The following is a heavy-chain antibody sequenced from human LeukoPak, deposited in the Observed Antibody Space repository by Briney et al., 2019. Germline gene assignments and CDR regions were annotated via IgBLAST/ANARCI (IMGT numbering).Heavy chain of an antibody. D-gene: IGHD2-15*01. J-gene: IGHJ3*02. CDR2: INHSGST. CDR3: ARRGYGDAFDI. V-gene: IGHV4-34*01. Sequence: SETLSLTCAVYGGSFSGYYWSWIRQPPGKGLEWIGEINHSGSTNYNPSLKSRVTISVDTSKNQFSLKLSSVTAADTAVYYCARRGYGDAFDIWGQGTMVTVSS. CDR1: GGSFSGYY.